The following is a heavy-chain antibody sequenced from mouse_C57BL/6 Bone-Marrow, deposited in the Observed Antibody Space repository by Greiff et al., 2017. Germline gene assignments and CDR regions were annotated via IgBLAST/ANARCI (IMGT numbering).Heavy chain of an antibody. J-gene: IGHJ4*01. CDR2: IYPGDGDT. D-gene: IGHD6-1*01. CDR3: AKEPLFYYAMDY. V-gene: IGHV1-82*01. CDR1: GYAFSSSW. Sequence: QVQLQQSGPELVKPGASVKISCKASGYAFSSSWMNWVKQRPGKGLEWIGRIYPGDGDTNYNGKFKGKATLTADKSSSTAYLQLSSLTSEDSAVYFCAKEPLFYYAMDYWGQGTSVTVSS.